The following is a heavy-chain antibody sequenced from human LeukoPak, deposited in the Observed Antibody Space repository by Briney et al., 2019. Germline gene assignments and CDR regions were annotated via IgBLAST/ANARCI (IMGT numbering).Heavy chain of an antibody. V-gene: IGHV4-59*01. J-gene: IGHJ4*02. Sequence: SETLSLTCTVSGGSISSYYWSWIRQPPAKGLEWIGYIYYSGSTNYNPSLKSRVTISVDTSKNQFSLKLSSVTAADTAVYYCARYVWGSYPTFEDYWGQGTLVTVSS. CDR2: IYYSGST. D-gene: IGHD3-16*02. CDR3: ARYVWGSYPTFEDY. CDR1: GGSISSYY.